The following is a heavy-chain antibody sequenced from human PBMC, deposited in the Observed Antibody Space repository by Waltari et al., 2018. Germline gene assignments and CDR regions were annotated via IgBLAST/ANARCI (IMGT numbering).Heavy chain of an antibody. CDR2: INHSGRT. J-gene: IGHJ5*02. Sequence: QEQLQQWGAGLLKPSETLSPTCAVYGGSFSGYYCRWLRHHQRTGLGWIGEINHSGRTNYNPSLKSRITISVDTSKNQFSLKLSSVTAADTAVYYCAREEVDCSGGSCYALYGWFDTWGQGTLVTVSS. CDR1: GGSFSGYY. D-gene: IGHD2-15*01. V-gene: IGHV4-34*01. CDR3: AREEVDCSGGSCYALYGWFDT.